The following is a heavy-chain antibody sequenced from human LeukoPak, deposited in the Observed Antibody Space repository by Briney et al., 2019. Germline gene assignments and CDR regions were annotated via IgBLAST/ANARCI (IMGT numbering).Heavy chain of an antibody. CDR1: GFTFSSYR. Sequence: GGSLRLSCAASGFTFSSYRMNWVRQAPGKGLEWVAVISYDGSNKYYADSVKGRFTISRDNAKNSLYLQMNSLRAEDTAVYYCARDRDYSFDYWGQGTLVTVSS. CDR3: ARDRDYSFDY. CDR2: ISYDGSNK. D-gene: IGHD4-17*01. J-gene: IGHJ4*02. V-gene: IGHV3-30*03.